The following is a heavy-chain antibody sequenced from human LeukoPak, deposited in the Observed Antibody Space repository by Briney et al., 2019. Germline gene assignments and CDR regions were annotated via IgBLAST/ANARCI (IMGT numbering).Heavy chain of an antibody. CDR3: ARGRRGYSYGNDYYFDY. J-gene: IGHJ4*02. V-gene: IGHV3-48*03. CDR2: ISSSGSTK. D-gene: IGHD5-18*01. Sequence: GGYLRLSCAASGFTFSSYEMNWVRQAPGQGLEGVSYISSSGSTKYYADSVKGRFTISRDNAKNSLYVQMNSLRAEDTAVYYCARGRRGYSYGNDYYFDYWGQGTLVTVSS. CDR1: GFTFSSYE.